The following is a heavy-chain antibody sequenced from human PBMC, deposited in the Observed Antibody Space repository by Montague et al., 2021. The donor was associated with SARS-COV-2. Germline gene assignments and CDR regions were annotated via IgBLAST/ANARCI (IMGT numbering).Heavy chain of an antibody. J-gene: IGHJ4*02. CDR2: MYYSGST. V-gene: IGHV4-59*11. CDR3: ARDFDY. Sequence: SETLSLTCTVSGGSISSHYWTGIRHPPGKGLEWIGYMYYSGSTNYNPSLKSRVTLSVDTSKNQFSLKLSSVTAADTAVYYCARDFDYWGQGTLVTVSS. CDR1: GGSISSHY.